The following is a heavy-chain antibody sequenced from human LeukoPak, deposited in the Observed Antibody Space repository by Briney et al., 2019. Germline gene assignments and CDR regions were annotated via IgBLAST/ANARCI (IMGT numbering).Heavy chain of an antibody. CDR3: AKDRCSNGIGCYFYYMDV. Sequence: GGSLRLSCAASAFTFSNSAMSWVRQAPGKGLEWVSSINGNGGKTYYADSVKGRFSISRDSSKNILYLQMNSLRAEDTAVYYCAKDRCSNGIGCYFYYMDVWGKGTTVTISS. V-gene: IGHV3-23*01. J-gene: IGHJ6*03. CDR2: INGNGGKT. CDR1: AFTFSNSA. D-gene: IGHD2-8*01.